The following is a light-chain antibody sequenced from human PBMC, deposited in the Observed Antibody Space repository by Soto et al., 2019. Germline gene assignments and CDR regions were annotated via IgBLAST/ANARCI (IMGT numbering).Light chain of an antibody. CDR1: QDIYNY. CDR3: QKHASE. CDR2: DAS. V-gene: IGKV1-27*01. J-gene: IGKJ1*01. Sequence: DIQMTQSPPSLSASVGDRVTITCRASQDIYNYVSWYQQKPGKLPTLLIYDASTFQSGVPSRFSGSGYGTDFTLTISCLQPEDVATYYCQKHASEFGQGTKVEIK.